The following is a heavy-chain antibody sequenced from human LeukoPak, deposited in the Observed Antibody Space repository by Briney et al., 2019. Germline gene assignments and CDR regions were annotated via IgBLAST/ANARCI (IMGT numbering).Heavy chain of an antibody. CDR1: GFTFSSYG. CDR3: AKSLIVVVYDAFDI. D-gene: IGHD3-22*01. Sequence: PGRSLRLSCAASGFTFSSYGMHWVRQAPGKGLEWVAVISYDGSNKYYADSVKGRFTIPRDNSKNTLYLQMNSLRAEDTAVYYCAKSLIVVVYDAFDIWGQGTMVTVSS. J-gene: IGHJ3*02. V-gene: IGHV3-30*18. CDR2: ISYDGSNK.